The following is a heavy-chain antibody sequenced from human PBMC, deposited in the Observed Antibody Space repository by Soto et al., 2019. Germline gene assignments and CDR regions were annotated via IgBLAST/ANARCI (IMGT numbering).Heavy chain of an antibody. CDR2: ISAYNGNT. D-gene: IGHD3-10*01. V-gene: IGHV1-18*01. CDR3: ARKTYYYGSGSPPPLDY. Sequence: ASVKVSCKASGYTFTSYGISWVRQAPGQGLEWMGWISAYNGNTNYAQKLQGRVTMTTDTSTSTAYMELRSLRSDDTAVYYCARKTYYYGSGSPPPLDYWGQGTLVTVSS. J-gene: IGHJ4*02. CDR1: GYTFTSYG.